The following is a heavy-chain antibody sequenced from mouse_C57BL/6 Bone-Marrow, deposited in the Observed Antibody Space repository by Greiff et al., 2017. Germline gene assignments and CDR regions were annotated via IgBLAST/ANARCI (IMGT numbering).Heavy chain of an antibody. CDR2: IYPRSGNT. Sequence: QVQLQQSGAELARPGASVKLSCKASGYTFTSYGISWVKQRTGQGLEWIGEIYPRSGNTYYNEKFKGKATLTADKSSSTAYMELRSLTSADSAVYFCARLDYGGDYFDYWGQGTTLTVSS. CDR3: ARLDYGGDYFDY. D-gene: IGHD1-1*02. J-gene: IGHJ2*01. CDR1: GYTFTSYG. V-gene: IGHV1-81*01.